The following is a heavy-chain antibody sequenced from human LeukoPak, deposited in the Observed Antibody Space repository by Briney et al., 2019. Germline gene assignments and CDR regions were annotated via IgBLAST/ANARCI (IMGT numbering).Heavy chain of an antibody. D-gene: IGHD1-26*01. CDR2: ISGSGGNT. CDR3: AKDSLVGATTYYFDY. J-gene: IGHJ4*02. Sequence: GGSLRLSCAASGFTFKRYHMSWVRQAPGKGLEWVSSISGSGGNTYYADSVKGRFTISRDNSKNTLYLQMNSLRAEDTAVYYCAKDSLVGATTYYFDYWGQGTLVTVSS. V-gene: IGHV3-23*01. CDR1: GFTFKRYH.